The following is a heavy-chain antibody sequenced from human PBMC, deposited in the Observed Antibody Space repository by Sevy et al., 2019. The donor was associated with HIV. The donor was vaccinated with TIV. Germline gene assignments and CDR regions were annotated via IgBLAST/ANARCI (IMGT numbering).Heavy chain of an antibody. J-gene: IGHJ4*01. V-gene: IGHV3-30*04. Sequence: GGSLRLSCAASTFTFGHYAMHWIRQAPGKGLQWVARISYEGSNEYYTDSVKGRFTISRDNSKNTLNLEMNNLRVEDTALYYCARDWGTPPTAILYYFDFWGQGIPVTVSS. D-gene: IGHD3-16*01. CDR2: ISYEGSNE. CDR1: TFTFGHYA. CDR3: ARDWGTPPTAILYYFDF.